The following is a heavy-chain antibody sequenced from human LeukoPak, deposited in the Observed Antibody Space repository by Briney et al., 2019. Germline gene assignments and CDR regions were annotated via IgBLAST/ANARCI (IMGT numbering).Heavy chain of an antibody. CDR1: GGSISNYY. CDR3: ARHWGSDWYFDL. J-gene: IGHJ2*01. V-gene: IGHV4-59*01. D-gene: IGHD7-27*01. CDR2: IHYSGYT. Sequence: SETLSLTCAVSGGSISNYYCSWIRQPPGKGLEWLGYIHYSGYTNYNPSLKNRVTISVDTSKNQFSLNLSSVTAADTAVYYCARHWGSDWYFDLWGRGTLVTVSS.